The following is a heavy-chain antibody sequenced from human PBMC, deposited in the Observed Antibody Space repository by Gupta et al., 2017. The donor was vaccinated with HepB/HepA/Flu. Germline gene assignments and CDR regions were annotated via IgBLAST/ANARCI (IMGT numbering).Heavy chain of an antibody. CDR2: IWYDGSNK. Sequence: QVQLVESGGGVVQPGRSVRLSCAASGFTFSSYGMHWVRQAPGKGLEWVAVIWYDGSNKYYADSVKGRFTISRDNSKNTLYLQMNSLRAEDTAVYYCARDVSRTYWPYYYYGMDVWGQGTTVTVSS. CDR3: ARDVSRTYWPYYYYGMDV. V-gene: IGHV3-33*01. CDR1: GFTFSSYG. D-gene: IGHD1-14*01. J-gene: IGHJ6*02.